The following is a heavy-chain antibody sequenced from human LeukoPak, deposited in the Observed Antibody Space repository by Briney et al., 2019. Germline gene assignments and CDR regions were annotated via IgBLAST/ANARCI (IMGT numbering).Heavy chain of an antibody. V-gene: IGHV3-23*01. D-gene: IGHD3-22*01. CDR2: ISDSGGRT. J-gene: IGHJ4*02. CDR3: AKRGVVIRVILVGFHKEAYYFDS. CDR1: GFTLSNYG. Sequence: GGSLRLSCAVSGFTLSNYGMSGVRQAPGKGLEWVAGISDSGGRTNYADSVKGRFTISRDNPKNTLYLQMNSLRAEDTAVYFCAKRGVVIRVILVGFHKEAYYFDSWGQGALVTVSS.